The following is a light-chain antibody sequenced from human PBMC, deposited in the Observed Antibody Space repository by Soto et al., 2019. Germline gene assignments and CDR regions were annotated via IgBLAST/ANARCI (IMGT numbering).Light chain of an antibody. J-gene: IGLJ2*01. V-gene: IGLV2-14*01. CDR2: DVS. Sequence: QSALTQPASVSGSPGQSITISCTGSSSDIGDYKYVSWYKQHPGKAPKLMIYDVSNRPSGVSNRFSGSKSCNTASLTISGLQAEDEAHYYCSSYTGINFVIFGGGTKLTVL. CDR3: SSYTGINFVI. CDR1: SSDIGDYKY.